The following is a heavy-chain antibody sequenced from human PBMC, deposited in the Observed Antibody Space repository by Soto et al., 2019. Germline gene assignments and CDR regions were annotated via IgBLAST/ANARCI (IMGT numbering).Heavy chain of an antibody. J-gene: IGHJ4*02. D-gene: IGHD2-21*01. CDR2: IYWDDDK. V-gene: IGHV2-5*02. CDR1: GFSLSTSGVG. CDR3: AYSSWQNFEY. Sequence: QITLKESGPTLVKPTQTLTLTCTFSGFSLSTSGVGVGWIRQPPGKALEWLTLIYWDDDKRYNPSLKSRLTITKDTSKNQVVLTMTNMHPMDTATYYCAYSSWQNFEYWGQGTLVTVSS.